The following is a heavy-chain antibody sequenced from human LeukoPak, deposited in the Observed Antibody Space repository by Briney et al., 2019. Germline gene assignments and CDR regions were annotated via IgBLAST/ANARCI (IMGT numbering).Heavy chain of an antibody. CDR2: ISANSDYI. CDR3: ASDLPAATT. D-gene: IGHD2-2*01. J-gene: IGHJ5*02. CDR1: GFTFSAYS. V-gene: IGHV3-21*01. Sequence: PGGSLRLSCAASGFTFSAYSMSWVRQAPGKGLEWVSSISANSDYILYPDSMKGRFTISRDNAQKSLYLQMDSLRAEDTAVYYCASDLPAATTWGQGTLVPVSS.